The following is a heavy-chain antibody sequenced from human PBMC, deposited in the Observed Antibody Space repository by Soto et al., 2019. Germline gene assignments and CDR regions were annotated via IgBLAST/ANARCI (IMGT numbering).Heavy chain of an antibody. CDR3: PRQRGFLSEGIDI. Sequence: SETLSLTCVISGDSVSSNTATWNWIRQSPSRGLEWLGKTYYRSQWHNEYEESVKSRITINPDTSKNQFLLQLNSMSPEDTALYYCPRQRGFLSEGIDIWGRGTMVTVSS. CDR2: TYYRSQWHN. J-gene: IGHJ3*02. CDR1: GDSVSSNTAT. D-gene: IGHD3-10*01. V-gene: IGHV6-1*01.